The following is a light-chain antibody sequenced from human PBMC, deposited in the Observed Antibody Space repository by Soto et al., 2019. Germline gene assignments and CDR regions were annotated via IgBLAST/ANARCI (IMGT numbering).Light chain of an antibody. CDR1: SSDVGAYNF. CDR3: SSYTRSNIFV. CDR2: EVN. J-gene: IGLJ1*01. V-gene: IGLV2-8*01. Sequence: QSALTQPPSASGSPGQSVTISCTGTSSDVGAYNFVSWYQQHPGKAPKLIIYEVNRRPSGVPDRFSGSKSGNTASLTVSGLQPEDEADYYCSSYTRSNIFVFGSGTKLTVL.